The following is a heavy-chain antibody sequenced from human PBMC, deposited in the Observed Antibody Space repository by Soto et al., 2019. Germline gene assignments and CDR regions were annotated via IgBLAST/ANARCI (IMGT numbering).Heavy chain of an antibody. V-gene: IGHV4-59*08. Sequence: SETLSLTCTVSGGSISSYYWSWIRQPPGKGLEWIGYIYYSGSTNYNPSLKSRVTISVDTSKNQFSLKLSSVTAADTAVYYCATTIAARPHYYSYMDVWGKGTTVNVS. CDR1: GGSISSYY. CDR3: ATTIAARPHYYSYMDV. J-gene: IGHJ6*03. CDR2: IYYSGST. D-gene: IGHD6-6*01.